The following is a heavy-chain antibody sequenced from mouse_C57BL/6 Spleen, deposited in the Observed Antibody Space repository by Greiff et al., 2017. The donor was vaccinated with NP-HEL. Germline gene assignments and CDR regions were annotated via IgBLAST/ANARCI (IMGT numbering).Heavy chain of an antibody. CDR1: GFTFSDYG. CDR3: ARGPAWFAY. Sequence: EVKLVESRGGLVKPGGSLKLSCAASGFTFSDYGMHWVRQAPEKGLEWVAYISSGSSTIYYADTVKGRFTISRDNAKNTLFLQMTSLRSEDTAMYYCARGPAWFAYWGQGTLVTVSA. J-gene: IGHJ3*01. V-gene: IGHV5-17*01. CDR2: ISSGSSTI.